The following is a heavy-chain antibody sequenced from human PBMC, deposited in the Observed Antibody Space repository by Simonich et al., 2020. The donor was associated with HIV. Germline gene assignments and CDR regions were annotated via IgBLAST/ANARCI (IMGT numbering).Heavy chain of an antibody. D-gene: IGHD3-9*01. CDR2: FSAYNGNT. J-gene: IGHJ4*02. CDR3: AKEGFHDTLDY. CDR1: GYTFHSYS. Sequence: QVQLVQSGAEVKKPGASVKVSCKASGYTFHSYSMNWVRQAPGQGLEWLGWFSAYNGNTKYAEKVKVRVTMTTDKTTSTAYLELRRLRSDDTAVYYCAKEGFHDTLDYWGQGTLVTVSS. V-gene: IGHV1-18*01.